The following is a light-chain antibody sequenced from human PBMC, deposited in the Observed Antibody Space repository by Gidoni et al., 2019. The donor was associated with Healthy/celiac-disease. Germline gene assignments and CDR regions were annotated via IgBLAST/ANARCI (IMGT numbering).Light chain of an antibody. CDR2: DAS. CDR1: HDISNY. Sequence: DIQMTQSPSSLSASVGDRVTITCQASHDISNYLNWYQQKPGKAPKLLIYDASNLETEVPSRFSGSGSGTDSTFTISSLQPEDTVTYYCQQYDNLPLTFGGGTKLEIK. J-gene: IGKJ4*01. CDR3: QQYDNLPLT. V-gene: IGKV1-33*01.